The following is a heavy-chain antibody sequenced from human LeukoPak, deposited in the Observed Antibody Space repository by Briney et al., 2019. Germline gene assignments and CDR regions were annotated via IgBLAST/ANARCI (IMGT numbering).Heavy chain of an antibody. V-gene: IGHV3-48*01. CDR2: IGISSSTK. D-gene: IGHD2-2*01. Sequence: GGSLRLSCVASGFTFSSSGMNWVRQAPGKGLEWVSYIGISSSTKYYADSVKGRFTISRDNSKNTLYLQMNSLRAEDTAVYYCARGLGYCSSTSCLKKNYFDYWGQGTLVTVSS. J-gene: IGHJ4*02. CDR3: ARGLGYCSSTSCLKKNYFDY. CDR1: GFTFSSSG.